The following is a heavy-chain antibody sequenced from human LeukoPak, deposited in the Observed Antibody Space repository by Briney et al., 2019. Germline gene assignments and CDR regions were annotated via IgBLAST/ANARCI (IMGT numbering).Heavy chain of an antibody. Sequence: SETLSLTCTVCGGSISSSSYYWDWIRQPPGKGLEWIGSIYYSGSTYYNPSLKSRVTISVDTSKNQFSLKLSSVTAADTAVYYCVRVIIAVAVDYWGQGTLVTVSS. J-gene: IGHJ4*02. CDR3: VRVIIAVAVDY. CDR2: IYYSGST. CDR1: GGSISSSSYY. D-gene: IGHD6-19*01. V-gene: IGHV4-39*01.